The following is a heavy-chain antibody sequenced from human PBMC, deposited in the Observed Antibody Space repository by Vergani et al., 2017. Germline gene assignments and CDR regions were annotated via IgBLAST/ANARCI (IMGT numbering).Heavy chain of an antibody. CDR1: GGSISSGGYY. V-gene: IGHV4-31*03. J-gene: IGHJ4*02. D-gene: IGHD5-12*01. Sequence: QVQLQESGPGLVKPSQTLSLTCTVSGGSISSGGYYWSWIRQHPGKGLEWIGNIYYSGSTYYNPSLKSRVTISVDTSKNQFSLKLSSVTAADTAVYYCARGPYDYVEYYFDYWGQGTLVTVSS. CDR2: IYYSGST. CDR3: ARGPYDYVEYYFDY.